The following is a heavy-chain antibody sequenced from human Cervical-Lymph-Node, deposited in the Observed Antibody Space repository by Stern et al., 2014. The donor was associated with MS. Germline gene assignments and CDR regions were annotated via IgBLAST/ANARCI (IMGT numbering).Heavy chain of an antibody. CDR2: ISYDGSDK. CDR1: GFTFSYHA. J-gene: IGHJ4*02. V-gene: IGHV3-30*01. CDR3: ARGGAVATSDYYFDY. D-gene: IGHD5-12*01. Sequence: QVQLVQSGGGVVQPGRSLRLSCVASGFTFSYHAMHWVRQAPGKGLEWVAVISYDGSDKNDADSVKGRFTISRDNSRNTLYLQMNSLRVDDTAVYYCARGGAVATSDYYFDYWGQGILVTVSS.